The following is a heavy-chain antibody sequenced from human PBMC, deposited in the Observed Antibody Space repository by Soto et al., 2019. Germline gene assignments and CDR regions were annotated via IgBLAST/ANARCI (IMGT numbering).Heavy chain of an antibody. Sequence: GGSLRLSCSVSGFTFSSYAMHWVRQAPGKGLEYASSISSDGRSTYYADSVKGRFTISRDNSKNTLYLQVNGLRADDTAMYYCVKDRYIDHWGQGTLVTVSS. CDR1: GFTFSSYA. CDR2: ISSDGRST. V-gene: IGHV3-64D*06. CDR3: VKDRYIDH. J-gene: IGHJ4*02.